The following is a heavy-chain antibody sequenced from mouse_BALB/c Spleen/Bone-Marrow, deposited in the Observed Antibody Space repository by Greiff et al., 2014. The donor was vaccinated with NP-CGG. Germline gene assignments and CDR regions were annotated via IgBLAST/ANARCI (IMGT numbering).Heavy chain of an antibody. CDR1: GFNIKDTY. CDR2: IDPAHPHT. CDR3: STDYQGDSFDY. V-gene: IGHV14-3*02. Sequence: EVKLQESGAELVKPGASVKLSCTASGFNIKDTYMHWVKQRPEQGLEWIGRIDPAHPHTQYAPKFQGKATITTATSSNTAYLQLSSLTSEDTAVYYYSTDYQGDSFDYGGQGTTLTVSS. D-gene: IGHD2-4*01. J-gene: IGHJ2*01.